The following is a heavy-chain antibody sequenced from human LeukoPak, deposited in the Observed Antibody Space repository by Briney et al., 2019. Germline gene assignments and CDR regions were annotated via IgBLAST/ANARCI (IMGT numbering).Heavy chain of an antibody. CDR3: AAEMATTVRDYFDY. J-gene: IGHJ4*02. CDR1: GYTFTSYG. V-gene: IGHV1-69*05. CDR2: IIPIFGTA. Sequence: GASVKVSCKASGYTFTSYGISWVRQAPGQGLEWMGGIIPIFGTANYAQKFQGRVTITTDESTSTAYMELSSLRSEDTAVYYCAAEMATTVRDYFDYWGQGTLVTVSS. D-gene: IGHD5-24*01.